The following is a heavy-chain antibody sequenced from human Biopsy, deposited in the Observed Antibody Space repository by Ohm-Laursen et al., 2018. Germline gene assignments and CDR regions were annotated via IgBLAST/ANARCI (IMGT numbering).Heavy chain of an antibody. V-gene: IGHV1-69*06. D-gene: IGHD4-17*01. J-gene: IGHJ4*02. Sequence: SVKVSCKASGYSFNSYGISWVRQAPGRGLEWMGRVIPISNTANYAQNFQDRLTITADRSTNTAYMELNSLRSEDTAVYFCATLTEDYGASPDSWGQGTLVVVSS. CDR1: GYSFNSYG. CDR3: ATLTEDYGASPDS. CDR2: VIPISNTA.